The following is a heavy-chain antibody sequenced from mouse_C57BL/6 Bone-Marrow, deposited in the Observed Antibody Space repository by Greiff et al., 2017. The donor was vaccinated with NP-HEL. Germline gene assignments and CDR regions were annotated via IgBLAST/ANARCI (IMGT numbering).Heavy chain of an antibody. CDR3: ARWGFYYGSSYALYYYAMDY. D-gene: IGHD1-1*01. V-gene: IGHV1-26*01. Sequence: VQLQQSGPELVKPGASVKISCKASGYTFTDYYMNWVKQSHGKSLEWIGDINPNNGGTSYNQKFKGKATLTVDKSSSTAYMELRSLTSEDSAVYYCARWGFYYGSSYALYYYAMDYWGQGTSVTVSS. J-gene: IGHJ4*01. CDR2: INPNNGGT. CDR1: GYTFTDYY.